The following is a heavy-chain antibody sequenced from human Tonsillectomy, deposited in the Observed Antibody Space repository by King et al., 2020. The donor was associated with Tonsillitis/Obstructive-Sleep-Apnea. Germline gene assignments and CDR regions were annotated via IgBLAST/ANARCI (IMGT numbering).Heavy chain of an antibody. CDR3: VKEGEGKQQLLSYAFDV. D-gene: IGHD6-13*01. Sequence: VQLVESGGGVVQPGRSLRLSCAASGFTFSSYGMHWVRQAPGKGLEWVAVISYDGNYKYYADSVKGRFTISRDNSKNTLYLQMNSLRAEDTAMFYCVKEGEGKQQLLSYAFDVWGQGTMVTVSS. CDR2: ISYDGNYK. V-gene: IGHV3-30*18. CDR1: GFTFSSYG. J-gene: IGHJ3*01.